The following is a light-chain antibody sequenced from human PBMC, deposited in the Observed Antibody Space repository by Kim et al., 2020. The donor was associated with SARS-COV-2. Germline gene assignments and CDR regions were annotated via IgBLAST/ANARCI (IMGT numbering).Light chain of an antibody. Sequence: SASIGDRVTSTCRASQSISSWLAWYQVKPGKAPKLLIYRASSLENGVSSRFSGSGSGTEFTLTITSLQPDDFATYYCQQYNSHSYTFGQGTKLEIK. CDR1: QSISSW. V-gene: IGKV1-5*03. CDR3: QQYNSHSYT. CDR2: RAS. J-gene: IGKJ2*01.